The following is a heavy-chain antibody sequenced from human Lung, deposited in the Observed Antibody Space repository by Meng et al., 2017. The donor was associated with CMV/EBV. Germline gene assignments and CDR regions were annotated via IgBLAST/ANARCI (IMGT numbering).Heavy chain of an antibody. D-gene: IGHD2-2*02. CDR3: ARDRTGDCSSTSCYNYYYYYGMDV. J-gene: IGHJ6*02. V-gene: IGHV1-69*05. CDR2: IIPIFGIA. CDR1: GGTFSSYA. Sequence: SXXVSXKASGGTFSSYAISWVRQAPGQGLEWMGGIIPIFGIANYAQKFQGRVTITTDESTSTAYMEVSSLRSEDTAVYYCARDRTGDCSSTSCYNYYYYYGMDVXRQGTTVTVSS.